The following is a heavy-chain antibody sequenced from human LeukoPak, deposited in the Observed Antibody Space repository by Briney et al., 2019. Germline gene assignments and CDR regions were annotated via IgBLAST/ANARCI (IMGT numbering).Heavy chain of an antibody. CDR3: ARGGRGCTGGVCSSRWHNWFDP. V-gene: IGHV4-39*01. CDR2: IYYSGKT. Sequence: SETLSLTCTVSGGSISDTTYHWGWVRQPPGKGLEWIGSIYYSGKTYYSPSLRSRVTISVDTSKNQFSLKLNLVTAADTAVYYCARGGRGCTGGVCSSRWHNWFDPWGQGTLVTVSS. D-gene: IGHD2-8*02. CDR1: GGSISDTTYH. J-gene: IGHJ5*02.